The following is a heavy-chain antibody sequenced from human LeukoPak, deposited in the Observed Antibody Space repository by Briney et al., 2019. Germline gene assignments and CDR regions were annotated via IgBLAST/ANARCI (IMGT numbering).Heavy chain of an antibody. J-gene: IGHJ4*02. D-gene: IGHD4-17*01. V-gene: IGHV3-7*01. CDR2: IKQDGSEK. CDR1: GFTFTTYW. CDR3: ARNPGGGDYTSDFFDY. Sequence: PGGPLRLSCEAPGFTFTTYWMSWFRQAPGKGREWVPNIKQDGSEKYYMDSVKGRFTLSRDNAKNSLYLQMNTLRAEDTAVYYCARNPGGGDYTSDFFDYWGQGTLVTVSS.